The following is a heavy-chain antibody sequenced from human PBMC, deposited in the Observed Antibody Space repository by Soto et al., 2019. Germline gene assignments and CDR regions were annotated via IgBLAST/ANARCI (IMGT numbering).Heavy chain of an antibody. J-gene: IGHJ4*02. D-gene: IGHD1-26*01. CDR2: INHSGST. V-gene: IGHV4-34*01. CDR1: GGSFSGYI. Sequence: SETLSLTCAVYGGSFSGYIWTWIRQSPGKGLQWIGQINHSGSTYYNPSLKSRVTISLYTSSDQFSLELSSVTAADTAVYYCARGLFSESSYSGGWYYFDNWSQGSLVTVYS. CDR3: ARGLFSESSYSGGWYYFDN.